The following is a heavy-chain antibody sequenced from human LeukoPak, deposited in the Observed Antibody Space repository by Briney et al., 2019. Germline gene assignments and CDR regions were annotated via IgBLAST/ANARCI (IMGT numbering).Heavy chain of an antibody. V-gene: IGHV4-38-2*02. CDR3: ARSSGYMSY. CDR1: HYSISSNYY. D-gene: IGHD3-22*01. Sequence: NPSETLSPTCTVSHYSISSNYYWGWIRQPPGKGLEWIGSIYHSGSTYYNPSLKSRVTISVDTSKNQFSLKLTSVTAADTAVYYCARSSGYMSYWGQGTLVTVSS. CDR2: IYHSGST. J-gene: IGHJ4*02.